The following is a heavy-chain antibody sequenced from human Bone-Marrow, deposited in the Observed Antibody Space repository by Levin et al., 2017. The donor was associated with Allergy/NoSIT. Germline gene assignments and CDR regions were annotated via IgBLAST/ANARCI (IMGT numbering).Heavy chain of an antibody. CDR3: AREVGYGADY. D-gene: IGHD5-12*01. V-gene: IGHV3-48*02. J-gene: IGHJ4*02. CDR1: GFTFSSYS. Sequence: GESLKISCAASGFTFSSYSMNWVRQAPGKGLEWVSYISSSTSTIYYADSVKGRFTISRDNAKNSLYLQMNSLRDEDTAVYYCAREVGYGADYWGQGTLVTVSS. CDR2: ISSSTSTI.